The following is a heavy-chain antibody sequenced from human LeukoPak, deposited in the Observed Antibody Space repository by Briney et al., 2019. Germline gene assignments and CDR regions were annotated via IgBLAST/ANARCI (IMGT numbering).Heavy chain of an antibody. J-gene: IGHJ4*02. V-gene: IGHV4-59*01. CDR1: GGSISSYY. D-gene: IGHD1-26*01. CDR2: IYYSGST. Sequence: PSETLSLTCTVSGGSISSYYWSWIRQPPGKGLEGIGYIYYSGSTNYNPSLKSRVTISVDTSKHQFSLKLSSVTAADTAVYYCARGGLPPYYFDYWGQGTLVTVS. CDR3: ARGGLPPYYFDY.